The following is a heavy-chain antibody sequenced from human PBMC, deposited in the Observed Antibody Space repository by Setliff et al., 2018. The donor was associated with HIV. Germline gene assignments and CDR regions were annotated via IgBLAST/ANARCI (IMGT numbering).Heavy chain of an antibody. CDR1: GGSISSYY. Sequence: KPSETLSLTCTVSGGSISSYYWSWIRQPPGKGLEWIGYIYYSRSTNYNPSLKSRVTISVDTSKNQFSLKLSSVTAADTAVYYCARDFLFGDAFDIWGQGTMVTVSS. CDR2: IYYSRST. J-gene: IGHJ3*02. CDR3: ARDFLFGDAFDI. D-gene: IGHD3-16*01. V-gene: IGHV4-59*01.